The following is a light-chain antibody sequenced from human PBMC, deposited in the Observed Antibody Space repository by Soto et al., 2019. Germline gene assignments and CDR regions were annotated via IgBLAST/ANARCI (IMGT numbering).Light chain of an antibody. V-gene: IGLV3-21*04. CDR2: YDS. CDR3: QVWDSSSDNGV. Sequence: SYELTQPPSVSVAPGKTARITCGGHNIGSKSVHWYQQKPGQAPVLVIYYDSDRPSGIPERFAGSNSGNTATLTISRVEAGDEADYYCQVWDSSSDNGVFGGGTKLTVL. J-gene: IGLJ2*01. CDR1: NIGSKS.